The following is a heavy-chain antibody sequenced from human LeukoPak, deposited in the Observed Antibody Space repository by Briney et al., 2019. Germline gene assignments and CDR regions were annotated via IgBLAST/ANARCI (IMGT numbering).Heavy chain of an antibody. CDR1: GFTFSNFG. D-gene: IGHD5-18*01. CDR3: ARISGGYSYDY. CDR2: ISDNGRRT. V-gene: IGHV3-33*08. J-gene: IGHJ4*02. Sequence: GGSLRLSCAASGFTFSNFGLNWVRQAPGKGLEWVAFISDNGRRTYYLESVKGLFTISRDDSKNTLYLQMNSLRAEDTAVYYCARISGGYSYDYWGQGTLVTVSS.